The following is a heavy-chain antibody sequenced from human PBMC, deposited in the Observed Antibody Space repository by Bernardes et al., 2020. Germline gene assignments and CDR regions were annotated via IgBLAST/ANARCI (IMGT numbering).Heavy chain of an antibody. V-gene: IGHV4-61*08. D-gene: IGHD5-12*01. CDR2: VSYHGDN. J-gene: IGHJ5*02. CDR3: ARITVGATIDA. CDR1: GASVITKAYF. Sequence: SETLSLTCNVSGASVITKAYFWTWVRQPPGKGLEWIAYVSYHGDNNYDPSLRSRVNVSVYTSKNQFSLRLSSVTAADTAVYYCARITVGATIDAWGQGVLVTVSS.